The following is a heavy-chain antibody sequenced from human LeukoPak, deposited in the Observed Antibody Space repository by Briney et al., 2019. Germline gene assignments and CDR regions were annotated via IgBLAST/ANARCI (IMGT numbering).Heavy chain of an antibody. Sequence: SETLSLTCTVSGGSISSYYWSWIRQPPGKGLEWIGYIYYSGSTNYNPSLKSRVTISVDTSKNQFSLKLSSVTAADTAVYYCARVLYYGSGSYYKAYFDYWGQGTLVTVSS. CDR3: ARVLYYGSGSYYKAYFDY. J-gene: IGHJ4*02. CDR1: GGSISSYY. V-gene: IGHV4-59*01. CDR2: IYYSGST. D-gene: IGHD3-10*01.